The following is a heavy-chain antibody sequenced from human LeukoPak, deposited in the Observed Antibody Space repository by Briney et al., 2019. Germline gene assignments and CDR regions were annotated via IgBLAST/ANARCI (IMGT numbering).Heavy chain of an antibody. CDR2: IKQDGSEE. V-gene: IGHV3-7*01. CDR1: GFTFSSYW. J-gene: IGHJ5*02. D-gene: IGHD3-3*02. Sequence: GGSLRLSCAASGFTFSSYWMSWVRQAPGKGLEWVANIKQDGSEEYYVDSVKGRFTISRDNAKSSLYLQMNSLRAEDTAVYYCAKPTHFNWFDPWGQGTLVTVSS. CDR3: AKPTHFNWFDP.